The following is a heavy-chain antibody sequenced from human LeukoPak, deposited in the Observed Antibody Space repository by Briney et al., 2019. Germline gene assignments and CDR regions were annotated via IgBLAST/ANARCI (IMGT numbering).Heavy chain of an antibody. CDR2: ISGSGGST. CDR1: GFTFSSFA. J-gene: IGHJ6*02. D-gene: IGHD4-17*01. CDR3: ASPDYGDYEVYYSYGMDV. V-gene: IGHV3-23*01. Sequence: GGSLRLSCAASGFTFSSFAMSWVRPAPGRGREWVSAISGSGGSTYYADSVKGRFTISRNNSKNTLYLQMNSLRAEDTAVYYCASPDYGDYEVYYSYGMDVWGQGTTVTVSS.